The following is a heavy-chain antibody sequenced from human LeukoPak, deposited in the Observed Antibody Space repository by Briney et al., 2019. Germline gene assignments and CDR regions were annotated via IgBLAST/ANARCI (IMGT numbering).Heavy chain of an antibody. CDR1: GGTFSSHS. D-gene: IGHD5-24*01. J-gene: IGHJ4*02. CDR2: IIPIRGVE. V-gene: IGHV1-69*04. CDR3: ARDREMATGGFDY. Sequence: SVKVSCKAPGGTFSSHSLNWARQAPGQGLEWMGRIIPIRGVENYAQNFQGRATITAAKSTSTFYMELSRLRFEDTALDYCARDREMATGGFDYWGQGTLVTVSS.